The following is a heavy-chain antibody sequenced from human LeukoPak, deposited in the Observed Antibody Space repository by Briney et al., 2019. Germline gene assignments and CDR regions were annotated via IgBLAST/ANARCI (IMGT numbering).Heavy chain of an antibody. CDR2: ISGSGGST. D-gene: IGHD3-22*01. J-gene: IGHJ4*02. V-gene: IGHV3-23*01. CDR1: GFTFSNAW. CDR3: AKDYYDSSGPDY. Sequence: GGSLRLSCAASGFTFSNAWMSWVRQAPGKGLEWVSAISGSGGSTYYADSVKGRFTISRDNSKNTLYLQMNSLRAEDTAVYYCAKDYYDSSGPDYWGQGTLVTVSS.